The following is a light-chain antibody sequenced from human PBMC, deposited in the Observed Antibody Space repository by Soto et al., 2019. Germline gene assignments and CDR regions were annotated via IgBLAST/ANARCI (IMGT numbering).Light chain of an antibody. Sequence: QSALTQPASVSGSPGQSITISCTGSGTDVGTYNFVSWFQRHPGKAPQLIIYEVTERPSGVSPRFSGSKSVNTASLTISGLQAEDEADYYCSSYTSSSTWVFGGGTKVTVL. CDR2: EVT. CDR3: SSYTSSSTWV. J-gene: IGLJ3*02. V-gene: IGLV2-14*01. CDR1: GTDVGTYNF.